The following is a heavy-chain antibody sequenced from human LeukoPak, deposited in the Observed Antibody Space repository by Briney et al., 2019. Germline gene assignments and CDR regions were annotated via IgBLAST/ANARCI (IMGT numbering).Heavy chain of an antibody. Sequence: GGSLRLSCAASGFTFSSYSMNWVRQAPGKGLEWVSSISSSSSYIYYADSVKGRFTISRDNAKNSLYLQMNSLRAEDTAVYYCARESTVVTPGVFDHWGQGTLVTVSS. CDR2: ISSSSSYI. CDR3: ARESTVVTPGVFDH. CDR1: GFTFSSYS. J-gene: IGHJ4*02. V-gene: IGHV3-21*01. D-gene: IGHD2-21*02.